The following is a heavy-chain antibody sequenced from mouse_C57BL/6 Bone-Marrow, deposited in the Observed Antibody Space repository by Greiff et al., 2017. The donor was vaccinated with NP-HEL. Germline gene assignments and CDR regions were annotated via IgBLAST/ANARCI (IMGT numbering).Heavy chain of an antibody. V-gene: IGHV1-80*01. Sequence: QVQLQQSGAELVKPGASVKISCKASGYEFSNYWMNWVKQRPGKGLEWIGQIYPGDGDTNYNGKFKDKATLTADKSSSAAYMQLSRLTAEDSAVYFGARGAYWGQGTLVTVSA. CDR1: GYEFSNYW. J-gene: IGHJ3*01. CDR3: ARGAY. CDR2: IYPGDGDT.